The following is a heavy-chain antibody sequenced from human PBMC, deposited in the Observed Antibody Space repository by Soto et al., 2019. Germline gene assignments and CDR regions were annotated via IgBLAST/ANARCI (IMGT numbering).Heavy chain of an antibody. CDR3: ARSLYCSGGSCYFYYYYGMDV. D-gene: IGHD2-15*01. CDR2: IWYDGSNK. J-gene: IGHJ6*02. CDR1: GFTFSSYG. V-gene: IGHV3-33*01. Sequence: GGSLRLSCAASGFTFSSYGMHWVRQAPGKGLEWVAVIWYDGSNKYYADSVKGRFTISRDNSKNTLYLQMNSLRAEDTAVYYCARSLYCSGGSCYFYYYYGMDVWGQGTTVTVSS.